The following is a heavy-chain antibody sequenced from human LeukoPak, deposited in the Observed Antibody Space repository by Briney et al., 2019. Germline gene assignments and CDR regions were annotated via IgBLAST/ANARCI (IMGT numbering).Heavy chain of an antibody. CDR3: ASKPGYSSGWSELYFDY. CDR2: IYHSGST. CDR1: GYSISSGYY. Sequence: SETLSLTCAVSGYSISSGYYWGWIRQPPGKGLEWIGSIYHSGSTYCNPSLKSRVTISVDTSKNQFSLKLSSVTAADTAVYYCASKPGYSSGWSELYFDYWGEGTLVTVSS. V-gene: IGHV4-38-2*01. J-gene: IGHJ4*02. D-gene: IGHD6-19*01.